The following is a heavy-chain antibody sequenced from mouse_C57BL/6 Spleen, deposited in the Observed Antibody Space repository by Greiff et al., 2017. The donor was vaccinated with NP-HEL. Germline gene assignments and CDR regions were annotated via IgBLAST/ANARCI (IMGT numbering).Heavy chain of an antibody. CDR3: ARRYGSSRGYFDY. CDR2: ISGGGGNT. Sequence: EVPGVESGGGLVKPGGSLKLSCAASGFTFSSYTMSWVRQTPEKRLEWVATISGGGGNTYYPDSVKGRFTISSDHAKNTLYLQMSRLRAEDTALYYCARRYGSSRGYFDYWGQGTTLTVSS. CDR1: GFTFSSYT. V-gene: IGHV5-9*01. D-gene: IGHD1-1*01. J-gene: IGHJ2*01.